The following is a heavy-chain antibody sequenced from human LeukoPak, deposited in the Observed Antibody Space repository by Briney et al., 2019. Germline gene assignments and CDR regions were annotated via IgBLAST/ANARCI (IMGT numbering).Heavy chain of an antibody. CDR3: ARDLQR. D-gene: IGHD5-18*01. J-gene: IGHJ4*02. CDR1: GFTFSSYA. V-gene: IGHV3-64*01. Sequence: GGSLRLSCAASGFTFSSYAMSWVRQAPGKGLEWVSAISSNGGSTYYANSVKGRFTISRDNSKNTLYLQMGSLRAEDMAVYYCARDLQRWGQGTLVTVSS. CDR2: ISSNGGST.